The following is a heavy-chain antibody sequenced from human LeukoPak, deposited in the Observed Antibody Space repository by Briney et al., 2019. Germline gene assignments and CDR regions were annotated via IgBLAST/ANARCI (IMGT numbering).Heavy chain of an antibody. V-gene: IGHV4-39*01. J-gene: IGHJ4*02. D-gene: IGHD6-13*01. CDR1: GGSISSTSYY. Sequence: PSETLSLTCTVSGGSISSTSYYWGWIRQAPGKGLEWLASIYYSGATYYNPSLKSRLTVSGDTSNNRFSLELTSVTAADTAVYYCARQGLQQLLPGSNFWGQGTLVTVSS. CDR3: ARQGLQQLLPGSNF. CDR2: IYYSGAT.